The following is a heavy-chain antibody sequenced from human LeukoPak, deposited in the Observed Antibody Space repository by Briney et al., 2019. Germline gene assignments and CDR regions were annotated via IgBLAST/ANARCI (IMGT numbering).Heavy chain of an antibody. D-gene: IGHD2-2*01. CDR2: INPSGGST. CDR3: ARDRPGYCSSTSCASPWWYYYYGMDV. Sequence: ASVKVSCKASGYTFTSYYMHWVRQAPGQGLEWMGIINPSGGSTSYAQKFQGRVTMTRDTSTSTAYMELRSLRSDDTAVYYCARDRPGYCSSTSCASPWWYYYYGMDVWGQGTTVTVSS. CDR1: GYTFTSYY. J-gene: IGHJ6*02. V-gene: IGHV1-46*01.